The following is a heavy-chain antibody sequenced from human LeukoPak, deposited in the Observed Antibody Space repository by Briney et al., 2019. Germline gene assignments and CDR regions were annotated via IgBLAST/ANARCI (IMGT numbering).Heavy chain of an antibody. CDR3: AKDRSSWYYFDY. D-gene: IGHD6-13*01. CDR2: TRNKANSYTT. V-gene: IGHV3-72*01. Sequence: GGSLRLSCAASGFTFSDHYMDWVRQAPGKGLEWVGRTRNKANSYTTEYAASVKGRFTISRDDSKNSLYLQMNSLKTEDTAVYYCAKDRSSWYYFDYWGQGTLVTVSS. J-gene: IGHJ4*02. CDR1: GFTFSDHY.